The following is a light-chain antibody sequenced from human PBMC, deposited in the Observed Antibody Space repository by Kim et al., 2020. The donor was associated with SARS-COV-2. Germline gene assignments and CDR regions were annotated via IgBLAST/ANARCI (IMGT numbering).Light chain of an antibody. V-gene: IGKV1-39*01. CDR3: QQSHSTPWLT. CDR2: GAS. J-gene: IGKJ4*01. CDR1: QSIGTR. Sequence: DIQMTQSPSSLAASVGDRVTIACRASQSIGTRLNWYQQRPGKAPKLLIYGASSLQSGVPSRFSGTGSGTDFTLTISSLQPEDFATYYCQQSHSTPWLTFGGGTKV.